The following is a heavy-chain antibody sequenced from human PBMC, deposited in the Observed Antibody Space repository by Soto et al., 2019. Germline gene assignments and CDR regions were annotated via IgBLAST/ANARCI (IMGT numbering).Heavy chain of an antibody. J-gene: IGHJ4*02. V-gene: IGHV1-69*13. D-gene: IGHD1-20*01. CDR1: GDTFSTYT. Sequence: ASVKVSYKASGDTFSTYTISWVRQAPGQGLEWMGGIIPIFGTANYAQKFQGRVTITADESTSTAYMELSSLRSDDTVVYYCARDNFRDVSSDYGGQGTLVTVSS. CDR2: IIPIFGTA. CDR3: ARDNFRDVSSDY.